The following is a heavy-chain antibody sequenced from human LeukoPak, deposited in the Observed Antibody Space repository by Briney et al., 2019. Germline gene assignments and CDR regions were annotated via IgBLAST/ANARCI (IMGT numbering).Heavy chain of an antibody. CDR2: IYYSGST. D-gene: IGHD3-9*01. CDR1: GGSISSYY. CDR3: ALYLDGATEYYFDY. J-gene: IGHJ4*02. Sequence: SETLSLTCTVSGGSISSYYWSWIRQPPGKGLEWIGYIYYSGSTNYNPSLKSRVTISVDTSKNQFSLKLSSVTAADTAVYYCALYLDGATEYYFDYWGQGTLVTVSS. V-gene: IGHV4-59*01.